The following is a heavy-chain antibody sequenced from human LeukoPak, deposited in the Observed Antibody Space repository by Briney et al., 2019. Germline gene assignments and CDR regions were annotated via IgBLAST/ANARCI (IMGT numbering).Heavy chain of an antibody. D-gene: IGHD3-3*01. Sequence: GGSLRLSCAASGFAFSSYWMHWVRQAPGKGLEWVAFIRYDGSNKYYADSVKGRFTISRDNSKNTLYLQMNSLRAEDTAVYYCAKADRFLEWRFDPWGQGTLVTVSS. CDR1: GFAFSSYW. CDR2: IRYDGSNK. CDR3: AKADRFLEWRFDP. V-gene: IGHV3-30*02. J-gene: IGHJ5*02.